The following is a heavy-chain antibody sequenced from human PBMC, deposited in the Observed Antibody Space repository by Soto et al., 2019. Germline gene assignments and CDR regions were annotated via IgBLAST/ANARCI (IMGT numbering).Heavy chain of an antibody. Sequence: SETLSLTCTVSGGSIISYYWSRIRQPPGKGLEWIGYIYYSGSTNYNPSLKSRVTISVDTSKNQFSLKLSSVTAADTAVYYCARDGTGARTFDYWGQGTLVTVSS. CDR2: IYYSGST. D-gene: IGHD1-1*01. J-gene: IGHJ4*02. CDR1: GGSIISYY. CDR3: ARDGTGARTFDY. V-gene: IGHV4-59*01.